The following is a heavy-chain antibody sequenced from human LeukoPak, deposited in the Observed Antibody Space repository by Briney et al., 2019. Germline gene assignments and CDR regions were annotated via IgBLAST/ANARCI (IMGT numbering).Heavy chain of an antibody. V-gene: IGHV4-4*09. D-gene: IGHD5-12*01. CDR1: GGSISSYY. J-gene: IGHJ3*02. Sequence: SETLSLTRTVSGGSISSYYWSWIRQPPGKGLEWIGYIYTSGSTNYNPSLKSRVTISVDTSKNQFSLKLSSVTAADTAVYYCARHFGYSGYDSDAFDIWGQGTMVTVSS. CDR3: ARHFGYSGYDSDAFDI. CDR2: IYTSGST.